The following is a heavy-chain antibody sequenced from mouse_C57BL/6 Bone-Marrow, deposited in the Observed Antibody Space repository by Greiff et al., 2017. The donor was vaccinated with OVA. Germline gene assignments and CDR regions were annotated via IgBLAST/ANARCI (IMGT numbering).Heavy chain of an antibody. CDR1: EYEFPSHD. CDR3: ARHHSKYPAWFAY. CDR2: INSDGGST. D-gene: IGHD2-5*01. V-gene: IGHV5-2*01. Sequence: EVKLMESGGGLVQPGESLKLSCESNEYEFPSHDMSWVRKTPEKRLALVAAINSDGGSTYYPDTMERRFIISRDNTKKTLYLQMSGLRSEDTALYYCARHHSKYPAWFAYWGQGTLVTVSA. J-gene: IGHJ3*01.